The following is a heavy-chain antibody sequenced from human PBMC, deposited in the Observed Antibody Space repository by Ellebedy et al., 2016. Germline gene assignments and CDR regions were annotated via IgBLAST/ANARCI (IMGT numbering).Heavy chain of an antibody. D-gene: IGHD4-17*01. CDR3: ARQGPTTVTTPSWFDP. CDR1: GGSFSGYY. CDR2: INHSGST. Sequence: SETLSLXFAVYGGSFSGYYWSWIRQPPGKGLEWIGEINHSGSTNYNPSLKSRVTISVDTSKNQFSLKLSSVTAADTAVYYCARQGPTTVTTPSWFDPWGQGTLVTVSS. J-gene: IGHJ5*02. V-gene: IGHV4-34*01.